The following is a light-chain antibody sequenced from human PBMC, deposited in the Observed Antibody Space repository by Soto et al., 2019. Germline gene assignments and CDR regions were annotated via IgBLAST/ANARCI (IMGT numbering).Light chain of an antibody. CDR2: GAS. Sequence: EIVLTQSPATLSSFPGDRVTLSCRASQSIRTNVAWYQQIPGQAPRLLVYGASTRATGVPARFSGSGSGIEFTLTISSLQSEDSAFYYCQQYFNWPLTWTFGPGTKVDIK. CDR1: QSIRTN. CDR3: QQYFNWPLTWT. J-gene: IGKJ3*01. V-gene: IGKV3-15*01.